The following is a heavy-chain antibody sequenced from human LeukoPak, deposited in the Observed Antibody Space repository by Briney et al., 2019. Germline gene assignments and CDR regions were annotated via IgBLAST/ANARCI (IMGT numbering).Heavy chain of an antibody. CDR1: GFTFSSYW. CDR2: IKSKTDGGTT. V-gene: IGHV3-15*01. D-gene: IGHD3-3*01. Sequence: PGGSLRLSCAASGFTFSSYWMSWVRQAPGKGLEWVGRIKSKTDGGTTDYAAPVKGRFTISRDDSKNTLYLQMNSLKTEDTAVYYCTTEIPPYYDFWSGYSDYWGQGTLVTVSS. J-gene: IGHJ4*02. CDR3: TTEIPPYYDFWSGYSDY.